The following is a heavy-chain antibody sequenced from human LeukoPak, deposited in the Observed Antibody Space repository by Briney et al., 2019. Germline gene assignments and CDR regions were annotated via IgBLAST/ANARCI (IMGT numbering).Heavy chain of an antibody. Sequence: KTSETLSLTCTVSGDSISSDGYYWNWVRQHPGKGLEWIGYIYYSGSTYYSPSLRSRVTISPDTSENQFSLKLNSVTAADTAVYYCARLADSSSWYIPKSQGAFDIWGQGTMVTVSS. CDR1: GDSISSDGYY. CDR2: IYYSGST. CDR3: ARLADSSSWYIPKSQGAFDI. D-gene: IGHD6-13*01. V-gene: IGHV4-31*03. J-gene: IGHJ3*02.